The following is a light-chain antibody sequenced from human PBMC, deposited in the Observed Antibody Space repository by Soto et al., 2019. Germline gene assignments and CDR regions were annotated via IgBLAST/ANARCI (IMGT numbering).Light chain of an antibody. CDR1: SSDVGGYSF. CDR2: DVT. Sequence: QSALTQPRSVSGSPGQSITISCIGTSSDVGGYSFVSWYQQHPGKAPKLMIYDVTKRPSGVPDRFSGSKSGNTASLTISGLQAEDEADYYCCSYAGSYTYVFGTGTKLTVL. V-gene: IGLV2-11*01. J-gene: IGLJ1*01. CDR3: CSYAGSYTYV.